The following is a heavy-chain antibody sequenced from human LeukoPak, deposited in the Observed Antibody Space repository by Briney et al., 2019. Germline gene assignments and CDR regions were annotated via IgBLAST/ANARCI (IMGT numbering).Heavy chain of an antibody. CDR3: ARQGYSGHSQGAADY. V-gene: IGHV1-18*01. J-gene: IGHJ4*02. CDR1: GYTFTNYG. CDR2: ISGYNANT. D-gene: IGHD4-23*01. Sequence: ASVKVSCKASGYTFTNYGISWVRQAPGQGLEWMGWISGYNANTNYVQKFQGRVTMTTDTSTSTAHMELRSLRSDDTAVYYCARQGYSGHSQGAADYWGQGTLVTVSS.